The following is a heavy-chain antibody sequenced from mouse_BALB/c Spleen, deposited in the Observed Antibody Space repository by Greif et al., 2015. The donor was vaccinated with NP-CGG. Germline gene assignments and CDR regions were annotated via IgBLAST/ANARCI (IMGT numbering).Heavy chain of an antibody. D-gene: IGHD2-3*01. V-gene: IGHV1-69*01. CDR3: ARDGYYYFDY. CDR2: IDTSDSYT. CDR1: GYTLTDYW. Sequence: VQLQQSGAELVMPGASVKMSCKASGYTLTDYWMHWVKQRPGQGLEWIGAIDTSDSYTSYNQKFKGKATLTVDESSSTAYMQLSSLTSEDSAVYYCARDGYYYFDYWGQGTTLTVSS. J-gene: IGHJ2*01.